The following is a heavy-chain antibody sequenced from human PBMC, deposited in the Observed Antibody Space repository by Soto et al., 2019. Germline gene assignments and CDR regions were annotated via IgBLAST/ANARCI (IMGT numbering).Heavy chain of an antibody. CDR1: EFTFSKHG. D-gene: IGHD2-8*01. Sequence: PGGSLRLSCAASEFTFSKHGMHWVRQAPGKGLEWVAVMSYDGSNEYYADSVKGRFTISRDNSKNTLYLQMNSLRPEDTAVYFCAKGPPLLMIYPVLDSWGQGTLVTVSS. CDR2: MSYDGSNE. J-gene: IGHJ4*02. CDR3: AKGPPLLMIYPVLDS. V-gene: IGHV3-30*18.